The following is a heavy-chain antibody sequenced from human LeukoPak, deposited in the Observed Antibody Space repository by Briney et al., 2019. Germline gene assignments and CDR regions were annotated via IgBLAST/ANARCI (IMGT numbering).Heavy chain of an antibody. J-gene: IGHJ4*02. V-gene: IGHV3-53*01. CDR3: ARAQGYSGPYYFDY. D-gene: IGHD5-12*01. CDR2: IYSGGST. Sequence: GGSLRLSCAASGFTVSSNYMSWVRQAPGKGLEWVSVIYSGGSTYYADSVKGRFTISRDNSKNTLYLQVNSLRAEDTAVYYCARAQGYSGPYYFDYWGQGTLVTVSS. CDR1: GFTVSSNY.